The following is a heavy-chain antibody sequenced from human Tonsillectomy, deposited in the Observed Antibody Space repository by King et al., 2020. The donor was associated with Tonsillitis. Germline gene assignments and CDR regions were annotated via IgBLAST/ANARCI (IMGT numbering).Heavy chain of an antibody. CDR1: GFTFSGYG. CDR3: AKDRHHYVSSGYYQPGWSDP. Sequence: VQLVESGGGVVRPGRSLRLSCAASGFTFSGYGMHWVRQAPGKGLEWVAVISFDGSNKFYADSVKGRFTISRDNSKNTLYLQMNSLRAEDTAVYYCAKDRHHYVSSGYYQPGWSDPWGQGTLVTVSS. CDR2: ISFDGSNK. J-gene: IGHJ5*02. V-gene: IGHV3-30*18. D-gene: IGHD3-22*01.